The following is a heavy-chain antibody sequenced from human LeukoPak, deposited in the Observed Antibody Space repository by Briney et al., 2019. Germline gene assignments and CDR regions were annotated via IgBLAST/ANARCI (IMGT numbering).Heavy chain of an antibody. J-gene: IGHJ6*04. CDR3: ASYYASGVSTYNYYGMDV. V-gene: IGHV4-38-2*01. CDR1: GHSISTGYY. Sequence: SETLSLTCAVSGHSISTGYYWGWIRQPPGKGLEWIGSMSHNRGTYYNPSLKSRVTISMDTSKNQISLRLTSVTAADTAVYYCASYYASGVSTYNYYGMDVWGKGTTVTVSS. CDR2: MSHNRGT. D-gene: IGHD3-10*01.